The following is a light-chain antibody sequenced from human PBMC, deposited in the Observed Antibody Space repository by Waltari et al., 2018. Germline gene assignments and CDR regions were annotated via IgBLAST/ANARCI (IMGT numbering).Light chain of an antibody. CDR3: ATWDNGLNGVV. J-gene: IGLJ2*01. V-gene: IGLV1-44*01. CDR1: RSNLGSNT. Sequence: QSVLTQPPSASGTPGQRITVSCSGSRSNLGSNTVNWYQQLPGTAPKLLIYKNNRRPAGVPDRFSGSKSGPSASLAISGLQSEDEADYFCATWDNGLNGVVFGGGSKVTVL. CDR2: KNN.